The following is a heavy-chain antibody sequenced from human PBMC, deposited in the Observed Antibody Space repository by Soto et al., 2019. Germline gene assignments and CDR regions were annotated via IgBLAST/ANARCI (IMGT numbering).Heavy chain of an antibody. J-gene: IGHJ4*02. CDR1: GGSFSGYY. CDR3: ARGGRMTTVTTGLDY. D-gene: IGHD4-17*01. V-gene: IGHV4-34*01. Sequence: QVQLQQWGAGLLKPSETLSLTCAVYGGSFSGYYWSWIRQPPGKGLEWIGEINHSGSTNYNPSLKRRVNISVDTSKNQFSLKRSSVAAADTAVYYCARGGRMTTVTTGLDYWGQGTLVTVSS. CDR2: INHSGST.